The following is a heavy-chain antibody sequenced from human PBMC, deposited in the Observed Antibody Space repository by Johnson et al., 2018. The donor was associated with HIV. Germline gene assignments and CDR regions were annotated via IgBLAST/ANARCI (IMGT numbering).Heavy chain of an antibody. CDR3: ARVPTSSGYHDAFDI. J-gene: IGHJ3*02. CDR2: IWYDGSNK. CDR1: GFTFSSYG. D-gene: IGHD3-22*01. V-gene: IGHV3-33*01. Sequence: QVQLVESGGGVVQPGRSLRLSCAASGFTFSSYGMHWVRQAPGKGLEWVAVIWYDGSNKYYPGYVKGRFTISRENAKNSLYLQMNSLRAEDTAVYYCARVPTSSGYHDAFDIWGQGTMVTVSS.